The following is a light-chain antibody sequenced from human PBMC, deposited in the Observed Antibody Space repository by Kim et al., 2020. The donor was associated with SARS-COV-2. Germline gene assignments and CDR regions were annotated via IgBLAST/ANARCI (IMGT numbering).Light chain of an antibody. V-gene: IGKV1-16*02. CDR1: QDIKNN. J-gene: IGKJ5*01. CDR3: QQYQSYPVT. Sequence: ESVGDRVTLTCRGSQDIKNNLVWFQQKPGKAPRSLIYAASSLQSGVPSKFSGSGSGTDFTLTISSLQPEDFATYYCQQYQSYPVTFGQGTRLEIK. CDR2: AAS.